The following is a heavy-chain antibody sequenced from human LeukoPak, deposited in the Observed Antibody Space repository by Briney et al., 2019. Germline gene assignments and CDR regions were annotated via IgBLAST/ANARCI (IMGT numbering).Heavy chain of an antibody. Sequence: SETLSLTCAVYGGSFSGYYWSWIRQPPGKGLEWIGEINHSGSTNYNPSPKSRVTISVDTSKNQFSLKLSSVTAADTAVYYCASSPATDYYDSSGLDVWGKGTTVTISS. J-gene: IGHJ6*04. V-gene: IGHV4-34*01. CDR2: INHSGST. CDR3: ASSPATDYYDSSGLDV. CDR1: GGSFSGYY. D-gene: IGHD3-22*01.